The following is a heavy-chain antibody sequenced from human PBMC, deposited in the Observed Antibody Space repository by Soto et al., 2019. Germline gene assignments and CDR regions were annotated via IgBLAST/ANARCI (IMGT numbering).Heavy chain of an antibody. CDR1: GFTFSSYS. CDR2: ISSSSSTI. CDR3: AREGVVATINDYYYGMDV. V-gene: IGHV3-48*02. Sequence: EVQLVESGGGLVQPGGSLRLSCAASGFTFSSYSMNWVRQAPGKGLEWASYISSSSSTIYYADSVKGRFTISRDNAKNSLYLQMNSLRDEDTAVYYCAREGVVATINDYYYGMDVWGQGTTVTVSS. J-gene: IGHJ6*02. D-gene: IGHD5-12*01.